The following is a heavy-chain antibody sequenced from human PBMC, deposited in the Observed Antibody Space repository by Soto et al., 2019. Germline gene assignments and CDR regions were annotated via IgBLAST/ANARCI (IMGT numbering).Heavy chain of an antibody. V-gene: IGHV3-30*18. Sequence: PGGSLRPSCPASGFTFSSYGMHWVRQAPGKGLEWVAVISYDGSNKYYADSVKGRCTISRDNSKNTLYLQMNGLRAEDTAVYYCAKDYGDYPASPGYFDLWGRGTLVTVSS. CDR3: AKDYGDYPASPGYFDL. D-gene: IGHD4-17*01. CDR1: GFTFSSYG. J-gene: IGHJ2*01. CDR2: ISYDGSNK.